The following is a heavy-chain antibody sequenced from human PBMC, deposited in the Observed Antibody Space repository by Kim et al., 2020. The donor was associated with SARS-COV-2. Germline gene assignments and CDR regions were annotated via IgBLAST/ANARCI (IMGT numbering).Heavy chain of an antibody. J-gene: IGHJ6*02. CDR3: AAYSSGWYYYYGMDV. CDR2: IVVGSGNT. D-gene: IGHD6-25*01. Sequence: SVKVSCKASGFTFTSSAVQWVRQARGQRLEWIGWIVVGSGNTNYAQKFQERVTITRDMSTSTAYMELSSLRSEDTAMYYCAAYSSGWYYYYGMDVWGQGTTVTVSS. CDR1: GFTFTSSA. V-gene: IGHV1-58*01.